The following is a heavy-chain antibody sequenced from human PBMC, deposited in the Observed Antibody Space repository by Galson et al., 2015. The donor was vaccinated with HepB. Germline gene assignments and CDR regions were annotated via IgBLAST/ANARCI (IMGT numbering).Heavy chain of an antibody. CDR2: MNPNSGNT. J-gene: IGHJ6*03. V-gene: IGHV1-8*01. D-gene: IGHD4-23*01. Sequence: SVTVSCKASGSTFTSYDINWVRQATGQGLEWMGWMNPNSGNTGYAQKFQGRVTMTRNTSISTAYMELSSLRSEDTAVYYCARPSTEVDFYYMDVWGKGTTVTVSS. CDR3: ARPSTEVDFYYMDV. CDR1: GSTFTSYD.